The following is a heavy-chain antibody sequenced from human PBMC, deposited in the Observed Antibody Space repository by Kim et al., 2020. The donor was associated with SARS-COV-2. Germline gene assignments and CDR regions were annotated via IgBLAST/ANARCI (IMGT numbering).Heavy chain of an antibody. D-gene: IGHD4-4*01. V-gene: IGHV4-59*01. Sequence: STPSPQDRVTISADTSNNQFSLQLSSVTAADTAVYYCASWDYSDNAGLALWGQGTLVTVS. J-gene: IGHJ4*02. CDR3: ASWDYSDNAGLAL.